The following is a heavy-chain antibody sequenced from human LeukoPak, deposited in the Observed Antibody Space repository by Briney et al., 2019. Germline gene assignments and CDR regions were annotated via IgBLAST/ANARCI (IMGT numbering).Heavy chain of an antibody. V-gene: IGHV3-30-3*02. CDR3: AKRDVWGSYRHGYFDY. Sequence: PGGSLRLSCAASGFTFSSYAMHWVRQAPGKGLEWVAVISYDGSNKYYADSVKGRFTISRDNSKNTLYLQMNSLRAEDTAVYYCAKRDVWGSYRHGYFDYWGQGTLVTVSS. J-gene: IGHJ4*02. D-gene: IGHD3-16*02. CDR2: ISYDGSNK. CDR1: GFTFSSYA.